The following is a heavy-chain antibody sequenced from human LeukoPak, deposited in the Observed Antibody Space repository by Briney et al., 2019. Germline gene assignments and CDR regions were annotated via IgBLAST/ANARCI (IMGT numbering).Heavy chain of an antibody. J-gene: IGHJ4*02. V-gene: IGHV4-59*01. CDR2: TPHSGSA. CDR1: GGFLRSYS. Sequence: PSETLSPTCTVSGGFLRSYSWSWVRHPPGKGLEWSGLTPHSGSAKYNPSLKGRVAVSVDTSNQLSLKLTSVTPADTAVYYCARETLLGAPRFDYWGQGTLVTVSS. D-gene: IGHD1-26*01. CDR3: ARETLLGAPRFDY.